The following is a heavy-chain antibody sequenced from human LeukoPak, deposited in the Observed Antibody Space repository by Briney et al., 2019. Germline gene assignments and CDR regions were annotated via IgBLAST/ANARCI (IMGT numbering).Heavy chain of an antibody. CDR1: GFTFSSYS. Sequence: GGSLRLSCAASGFTFSSYSMNWVRQAPGKGLEWVSYVSSSSSTIYYADSVKGRFTTSRDNAKNSLYLQMNSLRAEDTAVYYCAREPTYNWNYGYGMDVWGQGTTVTVSS. CDR2: VSSSSSTI. V-gene: IGHV3-48*01. J-gene: IGHJ6*02. CDR3: AREPTYNWNYGYGMDV. D-gene: IGHD1-7*01.